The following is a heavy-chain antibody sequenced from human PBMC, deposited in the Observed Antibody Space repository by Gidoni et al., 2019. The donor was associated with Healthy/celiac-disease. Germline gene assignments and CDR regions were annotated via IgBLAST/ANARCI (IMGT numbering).Heavy chain of an antibody. D-gene: IGHD6-13*01. CDR3: SSERSRGLGY. Sequence: QVQLVQSGAEVKKPGSSVKVSCKASGGTFSSYTISWVRQAPGQGLEWMGRIIPILGIANYAQKFQGIVTITADKSTRTAYMDLSSLRSEDTAVYYCSSERSRGLGYWGQGTLVTVSS. J-gene: IGHJ4*02. CDR2: IIPILGIA. CDR1: GGTFSSYT. V-gene: IGHV1-69*02.